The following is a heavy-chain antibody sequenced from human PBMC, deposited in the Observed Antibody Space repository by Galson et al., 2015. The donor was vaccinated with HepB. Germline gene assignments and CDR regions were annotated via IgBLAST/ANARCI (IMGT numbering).Heavy chain of an antibody. Sequence: ETLSLTCTVPGASVTGYYWSWIRQPPGKGLQWIGYIYYDGNTNYNPSLKSRVTMSVDTSKNQFSLNLRSVTATDTAVYYCARHGFGSEDNVWGQGTLVAVSS. J-gene: IGHJ1*01. V-gene: IGHV4-59*08. CDR2: IYYDGNT. CDR3: ARHGFGSEDNV. D-gene: IGHD3-16*01. CDR1: GASVTGYY.